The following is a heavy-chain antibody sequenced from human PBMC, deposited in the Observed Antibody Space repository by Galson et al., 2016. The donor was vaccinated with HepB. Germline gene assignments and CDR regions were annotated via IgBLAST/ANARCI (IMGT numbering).Heavy chain of an antibody. Sequence: ATLSLTCAVYGGSFSGSYWCWLLPPPGKGLEWIGAIHHSGSTNYKPSLKSRVTISVDKAKNPFSLKVTSRTAADTSVYYCARAPRSKIYYYYGMDVWGQGTTVTVSS. J-gene: IGHJ6*02. D-gene: IGHD3-9*01. CDR1: GGSFSGSY. CDR2: IHHSGST. V-gene: IGHV4-34*01. CDR3: ARAPRSKIYYYYGMDV.